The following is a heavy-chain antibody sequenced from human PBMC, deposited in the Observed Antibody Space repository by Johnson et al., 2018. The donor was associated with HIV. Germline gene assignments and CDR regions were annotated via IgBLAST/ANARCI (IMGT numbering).Heavy chain of an antibody. CDR3: TAEAGIELWLIDAFDI. J-gene: IGHJ3*02. CDR2: ISGSGGST. Sequence: VQLVESGGGVVQPGRSLRLSCAASGFTFSSYAMSWVRQAPGKGLEWVSAISGSGGSTYYADSVKGRFTISRDNSKNTLYLQMNSLKTEDTAVYYCTAEAGIELWLIDAFDIWGQGTMVTVSS. CDR1: GFTFSSYA. V-gene: IGHV3-23*04. D-gene: IGHD5-18*01.